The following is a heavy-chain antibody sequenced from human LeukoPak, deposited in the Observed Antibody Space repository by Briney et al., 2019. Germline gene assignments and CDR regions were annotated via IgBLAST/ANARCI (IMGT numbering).Heavy chain of an antibody. J-gene: IGHJ4*02. D-gene: IGHD3-10*01. CDR3: AKDLSGSHVIDC. CDR1: GFTFSTHG. CDR2: ISNGGSNK. V-gene: IGHV3-30-3*01. Sequence: GGSLRLSCAASGFTFSTHGMHWVRQAPGTGLEWVAFISNGGSNKYYAVSVEGRFTISRDNSKNTLYLQMDSLRAEDTAVYYCAKDLSGSHVIDCWGQGTLVTVSS.